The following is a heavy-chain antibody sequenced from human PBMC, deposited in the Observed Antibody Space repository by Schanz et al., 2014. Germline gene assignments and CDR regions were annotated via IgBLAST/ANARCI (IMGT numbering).Heavy chain of an antibody. CDR2: IATSSSTR. CDR3: AKQIHYDILTVTTN. CDR1: GFDFNSYS. Sequence: VQLVESGGGLVKPGGSLRLSCEASGFDFNSYSMNWVRQVPGKGLEWLSYIATSSSTRHYADSVKGRFTISRDNAKNSLYLQMNSLRAEDTAVYYCAKQIHYDILTVTTNWGQGTLVTVSS. D-gene: IGHD3-9*01. J-gene: IGHJ4*02. V-gene: IGHV3-48*04.